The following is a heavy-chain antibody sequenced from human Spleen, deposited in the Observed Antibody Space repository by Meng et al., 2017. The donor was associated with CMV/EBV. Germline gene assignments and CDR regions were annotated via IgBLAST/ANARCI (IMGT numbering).Heavy chain of an antibody. Sequence: SSNLGTWVRQVRGKGREGSEETYHGGSNNYIPSLKSRVTISVDKFKNQFSLKLNSVNAAYTPIYYCARIERRRILKECGSVCSTNDYWGQGTLVTVSS. V-gene: IGHV4-4*02. CDR3: ARIERRRILKECGSVCSTNDY. D-gene: IGHD2-21*02. J-gene: IGHJ4*02. CDR1: SSNL. CDR2: TYHGGSN.